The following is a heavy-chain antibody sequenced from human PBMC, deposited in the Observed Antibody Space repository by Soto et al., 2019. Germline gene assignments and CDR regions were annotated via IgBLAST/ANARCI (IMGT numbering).Heavy chain of an antibody. CDR1: GFTVSSNY. CDR3: ARVPYGSGVDWFDP. V-gene: IGHV3-66*01. Sequence: GGSLRLSCAASGFTVSSNYMSWVRQAPGKGLEWVSVIYSGGSTYYADSVKGRFTISRDNSKNTLYLQMNSLRAEDTAVCYCARVPYGSGVDWFDPWGQGTLVTVSS. J-gene: IGHJ5*02. D-gene: IGHD3-10*01. CDR2: IYSGGST.